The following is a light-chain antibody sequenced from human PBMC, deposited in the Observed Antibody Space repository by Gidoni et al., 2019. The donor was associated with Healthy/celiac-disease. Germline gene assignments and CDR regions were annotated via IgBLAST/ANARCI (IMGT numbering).Light chain of an antibody. Sequence: EMVLTQSPGTLSLSPGERATLSCRASQSVSGSYLAWYQHKPGQAPGLLIYGASSRETGIPDRFSGSGSGTDFTLTISRLEPEDFAVYYCQQYGSSPWTFXXXTKVEIK. CDR3: QQYGSSPWT. CDR2: GAS. J-gene: IGKJ1*01. CDR1: QSVSGSY. V-gene: IGKV3-20*01.